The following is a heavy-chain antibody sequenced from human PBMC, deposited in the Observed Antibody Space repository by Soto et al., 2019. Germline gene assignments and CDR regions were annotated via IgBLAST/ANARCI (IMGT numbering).Heavy chain of an antibody. V-gene: IGHV4-39*01. J-gene: IGHJ3*02. CDR1: GGSISSSSYY. CDR2: IYYSGST. Sequence: SETLSLTCTVSGGSISSSSYYWGWIRQPPGKGLEWIGSIYYSGSTYYNPSLKSRVTISVDTSKNQFSLKLSSVTAADTAVYYCAGRKPVHAFDIWGQGTMVTVSS. CDR3: AGRKPVHAFDI.